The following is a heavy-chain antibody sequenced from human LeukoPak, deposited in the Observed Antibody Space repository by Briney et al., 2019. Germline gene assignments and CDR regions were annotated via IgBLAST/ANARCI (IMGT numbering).Heavy chain of an antibody. J-gene: IGHJ4*02. CDR1: GFTFTTYG. Sequence: PGGSLRLSCAASGFTFTTYGMHWVRQAPGKGLEWVAVIWNVGTNKYYADSVKGRFTISRDNSENTLDLQMNSLRAEDTAVYYCVRDGVGATAYFGYFDYWGQGALVSVSS. V-gene: IGHV3-33*01. CDR3: VRDGVGATAYFGYFDY. CDR2: IWNVGTNK. D-gene: IGHD1-26*01.